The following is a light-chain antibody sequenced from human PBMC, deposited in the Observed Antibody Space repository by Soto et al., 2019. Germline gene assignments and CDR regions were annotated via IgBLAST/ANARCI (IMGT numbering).Light chain of an antibody. V-gene: IGKV3-15*01. CDR1: QSVSSN. Sequence: TQTVSPGERATLSCMASQSVSSNFAWYQQKPGQAPRLLLYGASTRATGIPARFSGSGSGTEFTLTICSLESADFALYYCHHFNLLPLPFGQGTRLEI. CDR3: HHFNLLPLP. J-gene: IGKJ5*01. CDR2: GAS.